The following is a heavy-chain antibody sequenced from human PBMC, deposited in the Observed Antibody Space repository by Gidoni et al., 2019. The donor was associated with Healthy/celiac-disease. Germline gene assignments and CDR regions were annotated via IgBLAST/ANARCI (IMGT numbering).Heavy chain of an antibody. CDR2: ISWNSGSI. J-gene: IGHJ6*02. CDR3: AKDRVGATSYYYGMDV. D-gene: IGHD1-26*01. Sequence: EVQLVESGGGLVQHGRSLRLSCAASGFTFDDYAMHWVRQAPGKGLEWVSGISWNSGSIGYADSVKGRFTISRDNAKNSLYLQMNSLRAEDTALYYCAKDRVGATSYYYGMDVWGQGTTVTVSS. CDR1: GFTFDDYA. V-gene: IGHV3-9*01.